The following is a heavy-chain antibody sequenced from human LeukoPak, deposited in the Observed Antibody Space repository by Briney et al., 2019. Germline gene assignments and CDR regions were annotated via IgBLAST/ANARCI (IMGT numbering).Heavy chain of an antibody. V-gene: IGHV3-48*01. CDR1: GFTFSSYS. D-gene: IGHD3-3*01. Sequence: GGSLRLSCAASGFTFSSYSMNWVRQAPGKGLEWVSYISSSSSTIYYADSVKGRFTISRDNSKNTLYLQMNSLRAEDTAVYYCAKGPFITIFGVVAEYYFDYWGQGTLVTVSS. CDR3: AKGPFITIFGVVAEYYFDY. J-gene: IGHJ4*02. CDR2: ISSSSSTI.